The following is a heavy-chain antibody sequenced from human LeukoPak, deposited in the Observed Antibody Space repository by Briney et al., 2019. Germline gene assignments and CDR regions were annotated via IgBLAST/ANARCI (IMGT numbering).Heavy chain of an antibody. CDR1: GASIRSGDYY. D-gene: IGHD2-15*01. V-gene: IGHV4-30-4*01. CDR2: IYDSGST. J-gene: IGHJ3*02. Sequence: SETLSLTCSVSGASIRSGDYYWSWIRQPPGKGLEWIGYIYDSGSTYYNPSLKSRITISVDTSENRFSLKLSSVTATDTAVYYCARDCSGGSCYGAFDIWGQGTMVTVSS. CDR3: ARDCSGGSCYGAFDI.